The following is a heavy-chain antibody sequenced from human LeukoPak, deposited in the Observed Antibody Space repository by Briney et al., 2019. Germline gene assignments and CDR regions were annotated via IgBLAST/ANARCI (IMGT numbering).Heavy chain of an antibody. CDR2: IKQDGSEK. V-gene: IGHV3-7*01. J-gene: IGHJ4*02. D-gene: IGHD5-18*01. CDR1: GFIFSGYW. Sequence: GGSLRLSCAASGFIFSGYWMTWVRQAPGKGLEWVANIKQDGSEKYYVDTVKGRLTISRDNAKNSLYLQMNSLRAEDTAVYYCASPGSVGDTGMPDYWGQGTLVTVSS. CDR3: ASPGSVGDTGMPDY.